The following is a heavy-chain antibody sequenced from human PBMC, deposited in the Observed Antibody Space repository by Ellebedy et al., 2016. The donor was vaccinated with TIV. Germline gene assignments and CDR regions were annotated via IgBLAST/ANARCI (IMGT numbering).Heavy chain of an antibody. Sequence: PSETLSLTCTVSGGSISRSSYYWGWIRQPPGKGLEWIGNIYYSGDTDYNPSLKNRVTISVDTSKNQFSLKLRSVTAADTAVYYCARNPPTYNWVDSWGQGTLVIVSS. CDR1: GGSISRSSYY. J-gene: IGHJ5*01. V-gene: IGHV4-39*01. CDR2: IYYSGDT. CDR3: ARNPPTYNWVDS.